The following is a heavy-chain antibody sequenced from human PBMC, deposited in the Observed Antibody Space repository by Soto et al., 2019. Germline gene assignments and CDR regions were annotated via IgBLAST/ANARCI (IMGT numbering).Heavy chain of an antibody. Sequence: ASVKVSCKASGGTFSSYTISWVRQAPGQGLEWMGRIIPILGIANYAQKFQGRVTITADKSTSTAYMELSSLRSEDTAVYYCARQYCSGGSCRKNYYMDVWGKGTAVTVSS. V-gene: IGHV1-69*02. CDR3: ARQYCSGGSCRKNYYMDV. J-gene: IGHJ6*03. D-gene: IGHD2-15*01. CDR1: GGTFSSYT. CDR2: IIPILGIA.